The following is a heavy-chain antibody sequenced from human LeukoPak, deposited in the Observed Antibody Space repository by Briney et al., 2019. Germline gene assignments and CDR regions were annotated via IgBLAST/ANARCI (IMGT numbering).Heavy chain of an antibody. V-gene: IGHV3-30*18. J-gene: IGHJ4*02. CDR1: GFTFSSYG. Sequence: PGRSLRLSCAASGFTFSSYGMHWVRQAPGKGLEWVAVISYDGSNKYYADSVKGRFTISRDNSKNTLYLQMNSLRAEDTAVYYCAKDGQQPRYYFDYWVQGTLVTVSS. D-gene: IGHD6-13*01. CDR3: AKDGQQPRYYFDY. CDR2: ISYDGSNK.